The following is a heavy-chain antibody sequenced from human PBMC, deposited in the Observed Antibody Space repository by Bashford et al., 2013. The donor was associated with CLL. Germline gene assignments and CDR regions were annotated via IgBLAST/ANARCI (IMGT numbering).Heavy chain of an antibody. CDR1: GYTFTGHF. J-gene: IGHJ3*01. CDR3: ASDPRYSGSYFALDL. Sequence: ASVKVSCKASGYTFTGHFLHWVRQAPGQGLEWMGYVSPNNGGTNYARKFQGRVTMTRDTSINTAFMELRSLTSDDTALYYCASDPRYSGSYFALDLWGQGTLVTVSS. CDR2: VSPNNGGT. V-gene: IGHV1-2*02. D-gene: IGHD1-26*01.